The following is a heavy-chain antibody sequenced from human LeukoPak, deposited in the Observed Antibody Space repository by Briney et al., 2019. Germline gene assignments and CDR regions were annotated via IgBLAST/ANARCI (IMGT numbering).Heavy chain of an antibody. Sequence: AASVKVSCKASGGTFSSYAISWVRQAPGQGLEWMGWISAYNGNTNYAQKLQGRVTMTTDTSTSTAYMELRSLRSDDTAVYYCARTFSYSSSWYGNEWYYFDYWGQGTLVTVSS. D-gene: IGHD6-13*01. J-gene: IGHJ4*02. CDR3: ARTFSYSSSWYGNEWYYFDY. CDR2: ISAYNGNT. V-gene: IGHV1-18*01. CDR1: GGTFSSYA.